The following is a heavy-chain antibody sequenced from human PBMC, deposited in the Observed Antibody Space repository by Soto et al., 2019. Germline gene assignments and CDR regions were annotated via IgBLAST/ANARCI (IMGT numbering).Heavy chain of an antibody. Sequence: SETLSLTCTVSGDSIRNSNYYSGWFRQPPGKGLEWIGSRYDDGSTFYTPSLRSRVTIYVDTAKKEFSLKVTSVTAADTAVYYCARGIYIGSNGYYLDFWGQGTLVTVSS. CDR2: RYDDGST. V-gene: IGHV4-39*01. J-gene: IGHJ4*02. CDR1: GDSIRNSNYY. D-gene: IGHD3-22*01. CDR3: ARGIYIGSNGYYLDF.